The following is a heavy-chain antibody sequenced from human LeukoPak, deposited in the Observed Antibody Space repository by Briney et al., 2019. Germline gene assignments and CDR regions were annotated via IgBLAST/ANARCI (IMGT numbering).Heavy chain of an antibody. CDR1: GFTFSSYW. J-gene: IGHJ4*02. CDR3: ARAPEGYTVVTIFDF. D-gene: IGHD4-23*01. Sequence: GGSLRLSCAVSGFTFSSYWMNWVGQAPGKGLEWVANIKQDGSQKYYVDSVKGRFTISRDNAKNSLYLQLNSLRAEDTAVYYCARAPEGYTVVTIFDFWGQGTLVTVSS. CDR2: IKQDGSQK. V-gene: IGHV3-7*05.